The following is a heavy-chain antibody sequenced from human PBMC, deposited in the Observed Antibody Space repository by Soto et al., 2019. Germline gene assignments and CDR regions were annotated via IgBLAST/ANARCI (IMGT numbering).Heavy chain of an antibody. CDR1: GGTFSSYA. V-gene: IGHV1-69*06. J-gene: IGHJ4*02. Sequence: QVQLVQSGAEVKKPGSSVKVSCKASGGTFSSYAISWVRQAPGQGLEWMGGIIPIFGTANYAQKFQGRVTITADKSTSTAYMELSSLRSEDTAVYYCARDKRYYYDSSGYYSPYYFDYWGQGTLVTVSS. D-gene: IGHD3-22*01. CDR3: ARDKRYYYDSSGYYSPYYFDY. CDR2: IIPIFGTA.